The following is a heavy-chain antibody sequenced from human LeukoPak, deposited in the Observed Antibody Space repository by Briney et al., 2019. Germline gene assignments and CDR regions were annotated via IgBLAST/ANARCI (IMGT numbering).Heavy chain of an antibody. D-gene: IGHD3-10*01. CDR3: ARDGSGHVFDY. Sequence: GGSLRLSCAASGFTVSSDYMSWVRPAPGKGLEWVSVIYRDGSTYYADSVKGRFSISRDNSRNSLYLQMNSLRADDTAMYYWARDGSGHVFDYWGQGTLVTVSS. CDR1: GFTVSSDY. CDR2: IYRDGST. V-gene: IGHV3-66*01. J-gene: IGHJ4*02.